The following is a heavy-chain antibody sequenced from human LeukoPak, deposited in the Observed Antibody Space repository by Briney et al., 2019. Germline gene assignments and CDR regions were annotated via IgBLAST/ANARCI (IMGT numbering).Heavy chain of an antibody. CDR3: ASFLHYYDSSGYYPSEYFQH. V-gene: IGHV1-24*01. CDR2: FDPEDGET. D-gene: IGHD3-22*01. Sequence: ASVKVSCKVSGYTLTELSMHWVRQAPGKGLEWMGGFDPEDGETIYAQKFQGRVTITADKSTSTAYMELSSLRSEDTAVYYCASFLHYYDSSGYYPSEYFQHWGQGTLVTVSS. J-gene: IGHJ1*01. CDR1: GYTLTELS.